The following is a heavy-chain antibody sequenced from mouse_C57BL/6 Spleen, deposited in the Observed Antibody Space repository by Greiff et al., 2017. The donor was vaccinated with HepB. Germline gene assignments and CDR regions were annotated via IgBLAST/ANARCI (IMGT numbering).Heavy chain of an antibody. CDR1: GYAFTNYL. CDR3: ARRGPTQGAMDY. CDR2: INPGSGGT. Sequence: QVQLQQPGAELVRPGTSVKLSCKASGYAFTNYLIEWVKQRPGQGLEWIGVINPGSGGTNYNEKFKGKATLTADKSSSTAYMQLSSLTSEDSAVYFCARRGPTQGAMDYWGQGTSVTVSS. V-gene: IGHV1-54*01. J-gene: IGHJ4*01.